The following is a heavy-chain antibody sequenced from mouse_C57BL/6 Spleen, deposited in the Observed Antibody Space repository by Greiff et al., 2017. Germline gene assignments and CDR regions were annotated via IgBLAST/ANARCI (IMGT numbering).Heavy chain of an antibody. CDR3: VRDYSNYDFDY. D-gene: IGHD2-5*01. CDR1: GFSFNTYA. J-gene: IGHJ2*01. V-gene: IGHV10-1*01. CDR2: IRSKSNNYAT. Sequence: GGGLVQPKGSLKLSCAASGFSFNTYAMNWVRQAPGKGLEWVARIRSKSNNYATYYADSVKDRFTISRDDSESMLYLQMNNLKTEDTAMYYCVRDYSNYDFDYWGQGTTLTVSS.